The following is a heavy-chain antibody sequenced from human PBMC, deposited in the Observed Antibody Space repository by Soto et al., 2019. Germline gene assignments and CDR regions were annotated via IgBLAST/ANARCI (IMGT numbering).Heavy chain of an antibody. D-gene: IGHD3-22*01. CDR2: IIPIFGTA. J-gene: IGHJ4*02. Sequence: SAKVSWKASGGTFSSYAISWVRQAPGQGLEWMGGIIPIFGTANYAQKFQGRVTITADESTSTAYMELSSLRSEDTAVYYCARDLGYYDSGGYWGQGTLVTVSS. V-gene: IGHV1-69*13. CDR3: ARDLGYYDSGGY. CDR1: GGTFSSYA.